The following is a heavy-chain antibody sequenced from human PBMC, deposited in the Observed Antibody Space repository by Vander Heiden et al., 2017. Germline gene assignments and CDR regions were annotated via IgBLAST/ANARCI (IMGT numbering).Heavy chain of an antibody. Sequence: QVQLVESGGGLVKPGGSLRLSCAASGFTFSDYHMSWIRQAPGKGLEWISYISSSGSTIYYADSVKGRFTISRDNAKNSLYLQMNSLRAEDTAVYYCASLITMIVVADAFDIWGQGTMVTVSS. CDR2: ISSSGSTI. J-gene: IGHJ3*02. V-gene: IGHV3-11*01. CDR3: ASLITMIVVADAFDI. CDR1: GFTFSDYH. D-gene: IGHD3-22*01.